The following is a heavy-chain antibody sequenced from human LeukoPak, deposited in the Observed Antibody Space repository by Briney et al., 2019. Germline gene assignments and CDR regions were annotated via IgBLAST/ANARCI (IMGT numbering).Heavy chain of an antibody. D-gene: IGHD2-21*02. CDR1: GGSISSYY. CDR3: ARDGGDFTNNWFDP. CDR2: IYYSGST. Sequence: PSETLSLTCTVSGGSISSYYWSWIRQPPGKGLEWIGYIYYSGSTNYNPSLKSRVTISVDTSKNQFSLKLSSVTAADTAVYYCARDGGDFTNNWFDPWGQGTLVTVSS. V-gene: IGHV4-59*12. J-gene: IGHJ5*02.